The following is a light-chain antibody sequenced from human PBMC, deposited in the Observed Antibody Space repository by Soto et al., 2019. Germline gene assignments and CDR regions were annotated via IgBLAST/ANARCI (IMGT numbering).Light chain of an antibody. CDR2: DVS. CDR3: AAWDDSLNDVV. CDR1: SSDVGGYNY. Sequence: LTQPASVSGSPGQSITISCTGTSSDVGGYNYVSWYQQHPGKAPKLMIYDVSNRPSGVSNRFSGSKSGNTASLTISGLQAEDEGDYYCAAWDDSLNDVVFGGGTKITVL. V-gene: IGLV2-14*01. J-gene: IGLJ2*01.